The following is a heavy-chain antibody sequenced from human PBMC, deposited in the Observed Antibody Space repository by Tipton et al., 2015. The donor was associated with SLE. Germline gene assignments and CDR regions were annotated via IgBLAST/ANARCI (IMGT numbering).Heavy chain of an antibody. Sequence: QLVQSGSELKKPGASVKVSCQASGYILTSYAINWVRQAPGQGLEWMGWFNTNTGNPAYAQGFTGRFVFSLDTSVSTAYLQISSLKAEDTAVYYCARDILLSGSGRVLPGNWYFDLWGRGTLVTVSS. CDR1: GYILTSYA. CDR2: FNTNTGNP. CDR3: ARDILLSGSGRVLPGNWYFDL. D-gene: IGHD3-10*01. V-gene: IGHV7-4-1*02. J-gene: IGHJ2*01.